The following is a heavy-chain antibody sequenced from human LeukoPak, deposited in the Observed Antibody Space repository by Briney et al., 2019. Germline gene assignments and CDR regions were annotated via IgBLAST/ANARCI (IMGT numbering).Heavy chain of an antibody. V-gene: IGHV4-59*01. Sequence: SETLSLTCTISGASNIAYYWSWIRQSPGQGLEWIEYVYYSGSTNYNPSLESRVAISIDTSKNQFSLNLTSVSAADTAVYYCASGWLRYYYFDNWGQGILVTVSS. CDR3: ASGWLRYYYFDN. J-gene: IGHJ4*02. CDR1: GASNIAYY. D-gene: IGHD5-12*01. CDR2: VYYSGST.